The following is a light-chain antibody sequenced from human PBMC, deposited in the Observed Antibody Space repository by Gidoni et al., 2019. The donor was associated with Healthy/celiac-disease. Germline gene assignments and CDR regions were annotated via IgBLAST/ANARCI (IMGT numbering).Light chain of an antibody. Sequence: DIQMTQSPSSLSASVGDRVTITCRASQSISSYLNWYQQKPGKAPKHLIYAASSLQSGVPSRFSGSGSGTDFTLTISSMQPEDFATYYCQQSYSTPPLTFGGXTKVEIK. CDR2: AAS. CDR3: QQSYSTPPLT. CDR1: QSISSY. J-gene: IGKJ4*01. V-gene: IGKV1-39*01.